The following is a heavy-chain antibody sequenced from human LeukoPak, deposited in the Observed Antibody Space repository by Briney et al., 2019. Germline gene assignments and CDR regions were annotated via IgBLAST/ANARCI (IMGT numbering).Heavy chain of an antibody. CDR1: GFTFSSYE. D-gene: IGHD3-16*01. CDR3: ARVGGHYDAFDI. J-gene: IGHJ3*02. CDR2: ISSSGSTI. Sequence: PGGSRRLSCAASGFTFSSYEMNWVRQAPGKGLEWVSYISSSGSTIYYADSVKGRFTISRDNAKTSLYLQMNSLRADDTAVYYCARVGGHYDAFDIWGQGTMVTVSS. V-gene: IGHV3-48*03.